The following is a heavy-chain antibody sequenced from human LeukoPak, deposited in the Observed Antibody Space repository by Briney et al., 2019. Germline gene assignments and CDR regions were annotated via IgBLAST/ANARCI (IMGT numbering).Heavy chain of an antibody. CDR1: GFTFSGYG. Sequence: GGSLRLSCAASGFTFSGYGMHWVRQAPGKGLEWVAVISYDGSNKYYADSVKGRFTISRDNSKNTLYLQMNSLRAEDTAVYYCAKDRAFIVGATALDYWGQGTLVTVSS. J-gene: IGHJ4*02. CDR2: ISYDGSNK. CDR3: AKDRAFIVGATALDY. V-gene: IGHV3-30*18. D-gene: IGHD1-26*01.